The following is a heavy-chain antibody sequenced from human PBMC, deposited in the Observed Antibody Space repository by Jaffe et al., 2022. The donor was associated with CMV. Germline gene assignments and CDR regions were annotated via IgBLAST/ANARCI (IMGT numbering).Heavy chain of an antibody. CDR3: ARHPRATNTGWDAFDI. Sequence: QLQLQESGPGLVKPSETLSLTCTVSGGSISSNSYYWGWIRQSPGKGLAWIATIYYSGTTYYNPSLKSRVTISVDTSENQFSLNLSSVTAADTAVYYCARHPRATNTGWDAFDIWGQGTTVTVSS. D-gene: IGHD2-8*01. CDR2: IYYSGTT. V-gene: IGHV4-39*01. J-gene: IGHJ3*02. CDR1: GGSISSNSYY.